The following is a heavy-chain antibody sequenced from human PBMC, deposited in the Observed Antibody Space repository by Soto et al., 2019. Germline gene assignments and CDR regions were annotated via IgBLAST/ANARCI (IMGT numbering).Heavy chain of an antibody. CDR1: GGAVISGSYY. CDR2: IYYSGST. D-gene: IGHD6-13*01. V-gene: IGHV4-61*01. Sequence: SRSVTCTVSGGAVISGSYYFSWIRQPPGKGLEWIGYIYYSGSTNYNPSLKSRVTISVDTSKNQFSLKLSSVTAADTAVYYCARGTGSAAAGFVPWGPGTLGIVS. J-gene: IGHJ5*02. CDR3: ARGTGSAAAGFVP.